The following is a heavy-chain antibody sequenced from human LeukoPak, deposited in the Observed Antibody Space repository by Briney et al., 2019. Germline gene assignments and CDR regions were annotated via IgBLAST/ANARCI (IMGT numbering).Heavy chain of an antibody. J-gene: IGHJ6*02. CDR3: ARDRTVVPAARDYGDYDYYYYGMDV. CDR2: INPSGGST. CDR1: GYTFTSYY. V-gene: IGHV1-46*01. D-gene: IGHD2-2*01. Sequence: GASVKVSCKASGYTFTSYYMHWVRQAPGQGLEWMGIINPSGGSTSYAQKFQGRVTMTRDTSTSTVYMELSSLRSEDTAVYYCARDRTVVPAARDYGDYDYYYYGMDVWAKGPRSPSP.